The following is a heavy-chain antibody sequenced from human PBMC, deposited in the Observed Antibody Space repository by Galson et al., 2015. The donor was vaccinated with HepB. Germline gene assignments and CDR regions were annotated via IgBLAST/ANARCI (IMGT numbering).Heavy chain of an antibody. CDR1: GFTFSDYH. Sequence: SLRLSCAASGFTFSDYHMSWIRQAPGKGLEWVSYISSSGSTIYYADSVKGRFTISRDNAKNSLYLQMNSLRAEDTAVYYCARGHDYGDSPDYWGQGTLVTVSS. D-gene: IGHD4-17*01. V-gene: IGHV3-11*01. CDR3: ARGHDYGDSPDY. J-gene: IGHJ4*02. CDR2: ISSSGSTI.